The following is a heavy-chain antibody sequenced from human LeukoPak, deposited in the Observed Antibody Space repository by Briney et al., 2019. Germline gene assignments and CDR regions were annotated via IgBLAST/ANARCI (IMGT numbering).Heavy chain of an antibody. CDR2: IYYSGST. Sequence: SETLSLTCAVYGGSFSGYYWSWIRQPPGKGLEWIGSIYYSGSTYYNPSLKSRVTISVDTSKNQFFLKLSSVTAADTAVYYCARARYVNSFYAFDIWGQGTLVTVSS. CDR3: ARARYVNSFYAFDI. V-gene: IGHV4-34*01. D-gene: IGHD3-9*01. CDR1: GGSFSGYY. J-gene: IGHJ3*02.